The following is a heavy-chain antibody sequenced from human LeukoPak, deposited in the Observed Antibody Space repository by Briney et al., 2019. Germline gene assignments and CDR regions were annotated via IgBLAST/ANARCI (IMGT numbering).Heavy chain of an antibody. CDR2: IYTSGSA. D-gene: IGHD2-2*02. V-gene: IGHV4-4*09. Sequence: SETLSLTCTVSGASIRNYYWGWIRQPPGKGLEWIGYIYTSGSANYNPSLKSRVTISVDTSKNQFSLKLSSVTAADTAVYYCARAQAGYCSSTSCYRWFDPWGQGTLVTVSS. CDR3: ARAQAGYCSSTSCYRWFDP. J-gene: IGHJ5*02. CDR1: GASIRNYY.